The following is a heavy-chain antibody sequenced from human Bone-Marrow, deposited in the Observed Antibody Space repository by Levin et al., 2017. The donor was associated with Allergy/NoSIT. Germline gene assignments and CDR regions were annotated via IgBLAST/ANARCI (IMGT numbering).Heavy chain of an antibody. V-gene: IGHV3-30-3*01. CDR2: ISYDGSNK. D-gene: IGHD5-18*01. CDR3: ARGYTAMVKEGWFDP. CDR1: GFTFSSYA. J-gene: IGHJ5*02. Sequence: PGGSLRLSCAASGFTFSSYAMHWVRQAPGKGLEWVAVISYDGSNKYYADSVKGRFTISRDNSKNTLYLQMNSLRAEDTAVYYCARGYTAMVKEGWFDPWGQGTLVTVSS.